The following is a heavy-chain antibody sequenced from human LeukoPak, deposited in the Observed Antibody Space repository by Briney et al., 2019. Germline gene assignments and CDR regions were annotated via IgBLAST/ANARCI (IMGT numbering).Heavy chain of an antibody. CDR3: AKENTAMVTTSWFDP. V-gene: IGHV1-18*01. D-gene: IGHD5-18*01. CDR1: GYTFTSYG. CDR2: ISAYNGNT. J-gene: IGHJ5*02. Sequence: ASVKVSCKASGYTFTSYGISWVRQAPGQGLEWMGWISAYNGNTNYAQKLQGRVTMTTDTSTSTAYMELRSLRSDDTAVYYCAKENTAMVTTSWFDPWGQGTLVTVSS.